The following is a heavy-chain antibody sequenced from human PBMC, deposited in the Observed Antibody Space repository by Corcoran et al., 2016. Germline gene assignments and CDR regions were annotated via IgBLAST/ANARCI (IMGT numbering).Heavy chain of an antibody. Sequence: QVQLVQSGAEVKKPGASVKVSCKASGYTFTSYYMHWVRQAPGQGLEWMGIINPSGGSTSYAQKFRGRVTMTRDTSTSTVYMELSSLRSEDTDVYYCARDPKLPVFSVFPYYYGMDVWGQGTTVTVSS. CDR2: INPSGGST. CDR1: GYTFTSYY. D-gene: IGHD1-26*01. CDR3: ARDPKLPVFSVFPYYYGMDV. J-gene: IGHJ6*02. V-gene: IGHV1-46*01.